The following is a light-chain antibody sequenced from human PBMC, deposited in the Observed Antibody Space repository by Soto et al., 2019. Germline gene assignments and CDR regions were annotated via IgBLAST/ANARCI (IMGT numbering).Light chain of an antibody. CDR3: QSYDSSLSGYV. CDR1: SSNIGAGYD. J-gene: IGLJ1*01. V-gene: IGLV1-40*01. Sequence: QSVLTQPPSVSGAPGQRVTISCTGSSSNIGAGYDVHWYQQLPGTAPKLLIYGNSHRPSGVPYRFSGSKSGTSASLAITGLQAEDEADYYCQSYDSSLSGYVFGTGTKLTVL. CDR2: GNS.